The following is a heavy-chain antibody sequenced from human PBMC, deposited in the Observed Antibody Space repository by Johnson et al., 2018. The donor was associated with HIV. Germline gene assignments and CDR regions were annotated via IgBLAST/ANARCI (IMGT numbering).Heavy chain of an antibody. V-gene: IGHV3-30*04. D-gene: IGHD7-27*01. J-gene: IGHJ3*02. CDR1: GFTFSSYA. Sequence: QVQLVESGGGVVQPGRSLRLSCAASGFTFSSYAMHWVRQAPGKGLDWVAVISYDGSNKYYADSVKGRFTISRDNSKNTLYLQMNSLRAEDTAVYYFASDWGSRHAFDIWGQGTMVTVSS. CDR3: ASDWGSRHAFDI. CDR2: ISYDGSNK.